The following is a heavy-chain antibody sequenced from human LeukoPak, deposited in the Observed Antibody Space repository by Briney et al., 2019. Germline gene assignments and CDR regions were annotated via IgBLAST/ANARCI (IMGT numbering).Heavy chain of an antibody. V-gene: IGHV3-21*01. CDR1: GFTFSSYT. CDR3: ARDSNPDIDY. Sequence: PGGSLRLSCAASGFTFSSYTMNWVRQAPGKGLEWVSSISSSSSYIYYADSVKGRFTISRDNAKNSLYLQMNSLRAEDTAVYYCARDSNPDIDYWGQGTLVTVSS. CDR2: ISSSSSYI. J-gene: IGHJ4*02.